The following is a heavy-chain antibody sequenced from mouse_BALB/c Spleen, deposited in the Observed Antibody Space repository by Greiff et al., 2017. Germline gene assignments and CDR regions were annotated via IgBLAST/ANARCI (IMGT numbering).Heavy chain of an antibody. D-gene: IGHD1-1*02. Sequence: VQLQQSGPGLVKPSQSLSLTCTVTGYSITSDYAWNWIRQFPGNKLEWMGYISYSGSTSYNPSLKSRISITRDTSKNQFFLQLNSVTTEDTATYYCAREGLSFAYWGQGTLVTVSA. CDR3: AREGLSFAY. CDR2: ISYSGST. J-gene: IGHJ3*01. CDR1: GYSITSDYA. V-gene: IGHV3-2*02.